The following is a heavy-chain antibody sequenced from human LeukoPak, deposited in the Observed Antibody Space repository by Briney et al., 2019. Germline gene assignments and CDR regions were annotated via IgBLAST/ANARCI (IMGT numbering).Heavy chain of an antibody. Sequence: GGSLRLSCAASGFTFDDYGMSWVRQAPGKGLEWVSGINWNGGSTGYADSVKGRFTISRDNAKNSLYLQMNSLRAEDTALYYCAKVVRRWLQSNYFDYWGQGTLVTVSS. D-gene: IGHD5-24*01. CDR3: AKVVRRWLQSNYFDY. CDR1: GFTFDDYG. J-gene: IGHJ4*02. V-gene: IGHV3-20*04. CDR2: INWNGGST.